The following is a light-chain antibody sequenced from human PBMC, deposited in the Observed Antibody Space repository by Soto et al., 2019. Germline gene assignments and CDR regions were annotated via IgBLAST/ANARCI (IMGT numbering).Light chain of an antibody. Sequence: QSVLTQPAPVSGSPGQSITISCTGTSSDIGGYDYVSWYQQHPGKAPKLLISEVSIRPAGISNRFSGSWSGSTAFLTISGLQADDEADYYCCSFTSTNTWVFGGGTQLTVL. V-gene: IGLV2-14*01. CDR2: EVS. J-gene: IGLJ7*01. CDR3: CSFTSTNTWV. CDR1: SSDIGGYDY.